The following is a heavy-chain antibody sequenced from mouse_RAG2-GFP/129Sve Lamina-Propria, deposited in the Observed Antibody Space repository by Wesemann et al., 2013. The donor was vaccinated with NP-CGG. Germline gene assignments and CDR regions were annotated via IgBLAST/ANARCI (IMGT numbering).Heavy chain of an antibody. CDR2: IYPGSSST. D-gene: IGHD2-1*01. CDR1: GYTFTSYW. CDR3: ALINYSYAMDY. J-gene: IGHJ4*01. Sequence: QVQLQQPGAELVKPGASVKLSCKASGYTFTSYWINWVKQRPGQGLEWIGNIYPGSSSTNYNEKFKSKATLTVDTSSSTAYMQLSSLTSDDSAVYYCALINYSYAMDYWGQGTSVTVSS. V-gene: IGHV1S61*01.